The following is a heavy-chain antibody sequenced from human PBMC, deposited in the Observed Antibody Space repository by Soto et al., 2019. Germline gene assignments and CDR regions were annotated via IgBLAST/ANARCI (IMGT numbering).Heavy chain of an antibody. D-gene: IGHD5-18*01. CDR1: GYTFTSYG. Sequence: ASVKVSCKASGYTFTSYGISWVRQAPGQGLEWMGWISAYNGNTNYAQKLQGRVTMTTDTSTSTAYMELRSLRSDDTAVYYCARTTRGYSYGRIDYWGQGTLVTVSS. J-gene: IGHJ4*02. CDR2: ISAYNGNT. CDR3: ARTTRGYSYGRIDY. V-gene: IGHV1-18*01.